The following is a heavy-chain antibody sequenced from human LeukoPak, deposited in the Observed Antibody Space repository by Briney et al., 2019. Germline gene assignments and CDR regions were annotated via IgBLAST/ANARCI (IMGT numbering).Heavy chain of an antibody. V-gene: IGHV3-11*04. Sequence: GGSLRLSCAASGFTFSDYYMSWIRQAPGKGLEWVSYISSSGRTIYYADSVKGRFTISRDNAKSSLYLQMNSLRAEDTAVYYCARVTTVHYYYYMDVWGKGTTVTVSS. CDR2: ISSSGRTI. D-gene: IGHD1-14*01. CDR3: ARVTTVHYYYYMDV. J-gene: IGHJ6*03. CDR1: GFTFSDYY.